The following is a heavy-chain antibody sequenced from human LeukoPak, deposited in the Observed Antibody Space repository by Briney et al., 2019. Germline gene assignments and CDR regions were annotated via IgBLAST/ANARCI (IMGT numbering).Heavy chain of an antibody. V-gene: IGHV3-30*02. J-gene: IGHJ3*02. CDR1: GFTFSTFG. D-gene: IGHD6-19*01. CDR2: IRYDGSNK. Sequence: GGSLRLSCAASGFAASGFTFSTFGMPWVRQAPGKGLEWVAFIRYDGSNKYYADSVKGRFTISRDNSKNTLYLQMNSLRAEDTAVYYCARDGRWLVSGSHNDAFDIWGQGTMVTVSS. CDR3: ARDGRWLVSGSHNDAFDI.